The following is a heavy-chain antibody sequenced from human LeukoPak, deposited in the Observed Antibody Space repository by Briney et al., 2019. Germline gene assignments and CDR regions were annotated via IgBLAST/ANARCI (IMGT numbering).Heavy chain of an antibody. D-gene: IGHD4-17*01. V-gene: IGHV3-74*01. CDR3: ARGASVTPEVY. CDR2: INTDGSST. J-gene: IGHJ4*02. CDR1: GFTFSSYW. Sequence: PGGSLRLSCAASGFTFSSYWMHWVRQAPGKGLVWVSRINTDGSSTSYADSVKGRFTISRDNAKNTLYLQMNSLRAEDTAVYYCARGASVTPEVYWGQGTLVTVSS.